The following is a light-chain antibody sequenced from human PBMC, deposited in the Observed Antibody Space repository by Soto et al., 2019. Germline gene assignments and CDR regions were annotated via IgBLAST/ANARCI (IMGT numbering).Light chain of an antibody. J-gene: IGKJ1*01. CDR2: AAS. CDR1: QDIGND. Sequence: IPMTQSPSSLAGSVGDRLTITCRASQDIGNDLGWYQQKPGKAPKLLIYAASSLQSGVSSRFSGSGSGTEFTLTISSLQPEDFATYYCLQVFNFPRAFGQGTKVDIK. CDR3: LQVFNFPRA. V-gene: IGKV1-6*02.